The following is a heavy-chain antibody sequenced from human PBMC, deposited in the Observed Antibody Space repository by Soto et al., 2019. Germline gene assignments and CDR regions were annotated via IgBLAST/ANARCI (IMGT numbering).Heavy chain of an antibody. CDR1: GFTFRNYV. CDR2: ISSDGSNK. J-gene: IGHJ5*02. CDR3: TKDRATNRNA. V-gene: IGHV3-30*18. Sequence: QVQLVESGGGVVQPGRSLSLPCAASGFTFRNYVMHWVRQAPGKGLEWVAVISSDGSNKYYADSVKGRFTISTDNSKNTLYLQMNSLRLEDTAVYYCTKDRATNRNAWGQGTLVTVAS.